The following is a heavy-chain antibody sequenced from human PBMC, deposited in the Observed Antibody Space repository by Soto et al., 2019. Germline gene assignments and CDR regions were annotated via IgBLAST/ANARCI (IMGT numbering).Heavy chain of an antibody. V-gene: IGHV3-9*01. J-gene: IGHJ4*02. CDR1: GFTFDDYA. D-gene: IGHD1-26*01. CDR3: AKDMDIVGATPSFDY. Sequence: EVQLVESGGGLVQPGRSLRLSCAASGFTFDDYAMHWVRQAPGKGLEWVSGISWNSGSIGYADSVKGRFTISRDNAKNSLYLQMNSLRAEDTALYYCAKDMDIVGATPSFDYWGQGTLVTVSS. CDR2: ISWNSGSI.